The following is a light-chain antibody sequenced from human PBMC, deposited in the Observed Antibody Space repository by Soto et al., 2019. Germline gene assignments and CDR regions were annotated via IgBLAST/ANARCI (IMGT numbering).Light chain of an antibody. V-gene: IGLV3-21*04. CDR2: YDF. CDR3: QVWDTTNDHPT. Sequence: SYELTQRPSVSVAPEKTASITCGGDNIGDKAVHWYQHRPGQAPVLVIYYDFERPSGIHERFSGTNSGDTATLTISRVEAGDEADYYCQVWDTTNDHPTFGGGTKLTVL. CDR1: NIGDKA. J-gene: IGLJ2*01.